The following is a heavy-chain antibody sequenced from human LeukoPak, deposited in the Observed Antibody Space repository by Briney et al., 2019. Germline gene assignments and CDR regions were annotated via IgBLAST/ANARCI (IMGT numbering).Heavy chain of an antibody. Sequence: PSETLSLTCTVSGGSVSSGSFYWTWIRQPPGEGLEWIGYIYYSGNTNYNPSLKSRLTMSADRSRNQFSLKLNSVTAADTAVYYCARINWNYFDYWGQGILVTVSS. D-gene: IGHD1-1*01. CDR2: IYYSGNT. CDR3: ARINWNYFDY. V-gene: IGHV4-61*01. J-gene: IGHJ4*02. CDR1: GGSVSSGSFY.